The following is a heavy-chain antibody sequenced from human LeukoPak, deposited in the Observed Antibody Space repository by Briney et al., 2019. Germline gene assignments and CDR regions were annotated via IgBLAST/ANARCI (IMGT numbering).Heavy chain of an antibody. V-gene: IGHV3-7*01. D-gene: IGHD5-18*01. Sequence: GGSLRLSCAASGFTFSSYWMSWVRQAPGKGLEWVANIKQDGSEKYYVDSVKGRFTISRDNAKNSLYLQMNSLRAEDTAVYYCARDGRGYSYGYDDYYYYYMDVWGKGTTVTVSS. CDR3: ARDGRGYSYGYDDYYYYYMDV. J-gene: IGHJ6*03. CDR1: GFTFSSYW. CDR2: IKQDGSEK.